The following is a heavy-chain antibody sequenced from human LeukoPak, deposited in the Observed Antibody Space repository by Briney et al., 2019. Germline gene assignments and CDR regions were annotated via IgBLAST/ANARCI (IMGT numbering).Heavy chain of an antibody. CDR2: IYYSGST. CDR3: AKSDYYDSSGQGLAFDY. D-gene: IGHD3-22*01. V-gene: IGHV4-61*01. J-gene: IGHJ4*02. Sequence: SETLSLTCTVCGGSVSSGSYYWSWIRQPPGKGLEWIGYIYYSGSTNYNPSLKSRVTISVDTSKNQFSLKLSSVTAADTAVYYCAKSDYYDSSGQGLAFDYWGQGTLVTVSS. CDR1: GGSVSSGSYY.